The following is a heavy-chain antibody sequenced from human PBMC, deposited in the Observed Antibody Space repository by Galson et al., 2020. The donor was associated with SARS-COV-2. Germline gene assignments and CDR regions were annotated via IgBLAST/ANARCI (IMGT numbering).Heavy chain of an antibody. CDR2: IAWDDDK. CDR3: ARIPTHSSGYYFDY. V-gene: IGHV2-70*11. J-gene: IGHJ4*02. CDR1: GFSLSTSGMC. D-gene: IGHD3-22*01. Sequence: SGPTLVKPTQTLTLTCTFSGFSLSTSGMCVSWIRQPPGKALEWLARIAWDDDKYYSTSLKTRLTISKDTSKNQVVLTMTNMDPVDTATYYCARIPTHSSGYYFDYWGQGTLVTVSS.